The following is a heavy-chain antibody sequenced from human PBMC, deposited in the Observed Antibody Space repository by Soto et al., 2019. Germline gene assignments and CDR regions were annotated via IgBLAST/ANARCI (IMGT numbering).Heavy chain of an antibody. CDR1: GGTFSSYA. CDR3: ARDEVPAAMRDPYYYYGMDV. D-gene: IGHD2-2*01. V-gene: IGHV1-69*13. CDR2: IIPIFGTA. Sequence: SVKVSCKASGGTFSSYAISWVRQAPGQGLEWMGGIIPIFGTANYAQKFQGRVTITADESTSTAYMELSSLRSEDTAVYYCARDEVPAAMRDPYYYYGMDVWGQGTTVTVSS. J-gene: IGHJ6*02.